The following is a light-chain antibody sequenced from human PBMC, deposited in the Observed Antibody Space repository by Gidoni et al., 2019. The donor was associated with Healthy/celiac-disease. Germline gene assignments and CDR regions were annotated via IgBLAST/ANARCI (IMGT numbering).Light chain of an antibody. V-gene: IGKV3-15*01. CDR3: QQYNNWPRT. CDR2: GAS. Sequence: EIVMTQSPATLSVSPGERATLSCRDSQSVSSNLAWYQQKPGQAPRLLISGASTRATGIPARFSGRGSGTEFTLTISSLQSEDFAVYYCQQYNNWPRTFGQGTKVEIK. CDR1: QSVSSN. J-gene: IGKJ1*01.